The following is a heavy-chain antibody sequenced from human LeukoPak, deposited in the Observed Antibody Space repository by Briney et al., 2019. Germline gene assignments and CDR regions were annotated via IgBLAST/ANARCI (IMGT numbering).Heavy chain of an antibody. CDR3: ASSKGYYGSGRPDY. J-gene: IGHJ4*02. CDR1: GLTFSSYA. CDR2: ISSSGAST. V-gene: IGHV3-23*01. Sequence: GGSLRLSCAASGLTFSSYAMTWVRQAPGKGLEWVSSISSSGASTYHADSVKGRFTISRDNSKNTLYLQMNSLRAEDTAVYYCASSKGYYGSGRPDYWGQGTRVTVSS. D-gene: IGHD3-10*01.